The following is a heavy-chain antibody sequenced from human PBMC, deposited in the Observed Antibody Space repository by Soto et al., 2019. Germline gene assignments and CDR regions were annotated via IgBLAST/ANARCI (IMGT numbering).Heavy chain of an antibody. J-gene: IGHJ4*02. D-gene: IGHD3-3*02. CDR3: ARLPSRHLVDY. V-gene: IGHV4-39*01. Sequence: QLQVQESGPGLVKPSETLSLTCTVSGSSINSSGYYWGWIRQPPGKGLEWIGSMFYGVSTYYNPSLKRRVTVSVDTSKNQFSLSLRYVTAADTAVYYCARLPSRHLVDYWGQGTLVTVSS. CDR1: GSSINSSGYY. CDR2: MFYGVST.